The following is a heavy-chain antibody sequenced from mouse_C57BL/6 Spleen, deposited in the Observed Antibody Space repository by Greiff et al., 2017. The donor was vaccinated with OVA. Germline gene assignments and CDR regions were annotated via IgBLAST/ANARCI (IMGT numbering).Heavy chain of an antibody. CDR3: AREGGDYDVFDY. V-gene: IGHV5-16*01. CDR1: GFTFSDYY. CDR2: INYDGSST. J-gene: IGHJ2*01. D-gene: IGHD2-4*01. Sequence: EVKLVESEGGLVQPGSSMKLSCTASGFTFSDYYMAWVRQVPEKGLEWVANINYDGSSTYYLDSLKSRFIISRDNAKNILYLQMSSLKSEDTATYYCAREGGDYDVFDYWGQGTTLTVSS.